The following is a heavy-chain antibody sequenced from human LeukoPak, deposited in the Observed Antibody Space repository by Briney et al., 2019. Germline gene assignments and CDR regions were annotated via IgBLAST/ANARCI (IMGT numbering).Heavy chain of an antibody. Sequence: GASVKVSCKASGYTFTGYYMHWVRQAPGQGLEWMGWINPNSGGTNYAQKFQGRVTMTRDTSISTAYMELSRLRSDDTAVYYCARDPQLPIVGATIPDYWGQGTLVTVSS. V-gene: IGHV1-2*02. CDR2: INPNSGGT. J-gene: IGHJ4*02. D-gene: IGHD1-26*01. CDR1: GYTFTGYY. CDR3: ARDPQLPIVGATIPDY.